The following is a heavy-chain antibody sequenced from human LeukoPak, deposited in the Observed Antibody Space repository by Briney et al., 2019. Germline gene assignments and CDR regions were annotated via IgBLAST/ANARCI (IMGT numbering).Heavy chain of an antibody. V-gene: IGHV3-33*01. J-gene: IGHJ6*02. CDR1: GFTFSSYG. CDR3: AREGDSSGYYGMDV. D-gene: IGHD3-22*01. Sequence: GRSLRLSCAASGFTFSSYGMHWVRQAPGKGLEWVAVIWYDGSNKYYADSVKGRFTISRDNSKNTLYLQMNSLRAEDTAVYYCAREGDSSGYYGMDVWGQGTTVTLSS. CDR2: IWYDGSNK.